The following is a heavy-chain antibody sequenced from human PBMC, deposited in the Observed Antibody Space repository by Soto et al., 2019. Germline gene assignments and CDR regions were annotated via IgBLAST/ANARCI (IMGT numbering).Heavy chain of an antibody. CDR3: ARDDYKDGGNNWFDP. CDR1: GGSISSGGYS. J-gene: IGHJ5*02. Sequence: ASETLSLTCAVSGGSISSGGYSWSWIRQPPGKGLEWIGYIYHSGSTYYNPSLKSRVTISVDRSKNQFSLKLDAVTAADTAVYYCARDDYKDGGNNWFDPWGQGTLVTVSS. CDR2: IYHSGST. V-gene: IGHV4-30-2*01. D-gene: IGHD3-16*01.